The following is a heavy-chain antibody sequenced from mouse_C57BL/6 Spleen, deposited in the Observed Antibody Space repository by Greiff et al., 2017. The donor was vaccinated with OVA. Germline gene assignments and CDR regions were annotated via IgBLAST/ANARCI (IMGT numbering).Heavy chain of an antibody. V-gene: IGHV1-69*01. Sequence: QVQLQQPGAELVMPGASVKLSCKASGYTFTSYWMHWVKQRPGQGLEWIGEIDPSDSYTNYNQKFKGKSTLTVDKSSSPAYMQLSSLTSEDSAVYYCARGTTVVATNFDYWGQGTTLTVSS. CDR3: ARGTTVVATNFDY. CDR2: IDPSDSYT. D-gene: IGHD1-1*01. CDR1: GYTFTSYW. J-gene: IGHJ2*01.